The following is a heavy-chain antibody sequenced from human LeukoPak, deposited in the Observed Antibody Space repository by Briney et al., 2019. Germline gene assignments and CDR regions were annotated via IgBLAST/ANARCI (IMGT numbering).Heavy chain of an antibody. Sequence: GGSLRLSCAVSGFTVRSNYLNWVRQTLGKGLECVSVLYSGGAAYYADSVKGRFTISRDSSKNTLSLQMNSLRVDDTAVYYCARGTFSPHGSYYDHWGQGTLVTVSS. V-gene: IGHV3-53*01. CDR3: ARGTFSPHGSYYDH. D-gene: IGHD1-26*01. CDR1: GFTVRSNY. J-gene: IGHJ4*02. CDR2: LYSGGAA.